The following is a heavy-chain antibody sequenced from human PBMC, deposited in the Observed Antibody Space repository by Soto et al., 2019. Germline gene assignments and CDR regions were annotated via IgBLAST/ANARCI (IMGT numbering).Heavy chain of an antibody. J-gene: IGHJ4*02. D-gene: IGHD1-26*01. CDR1: GFTFRGYS. CDR2: ISSSSSTF. CDR3: ARGGATVVTPAGY. V-gene: IGHV3-48*02. Sequence: EVQLVESGGGLVQPGGPLRLPWAAFGFTFRGYSLNGVPQAQGRGWEWVSYISSSSSTFYYADSVKGRFTISRDNAKNSLYLQMNSLRDEDTAVYYCARGGATVVTPAGYWGQGTLVTVSS.